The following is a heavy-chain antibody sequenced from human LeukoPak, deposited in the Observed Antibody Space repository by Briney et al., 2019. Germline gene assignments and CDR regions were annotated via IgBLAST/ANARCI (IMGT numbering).Heavy chain of an antibody. J-gene: IGHJ4*02. CDR3: ARDRHWNQGNFDY. CDR2: INPNSGDT. V-gene: IGHV1-2*02. CDR1: GYTITGYY. Sequence: ASVTVSRKASGYTITGYYIHWVRQAPGQGLEWMGWINPNSGDTNYAQKFQGRVTMTRDTSINTAFMELSRLRSDDTAVYYCARDRHWNQGNFDYWGQGTLVTVSS. D-gene: IGHD1-1*01.